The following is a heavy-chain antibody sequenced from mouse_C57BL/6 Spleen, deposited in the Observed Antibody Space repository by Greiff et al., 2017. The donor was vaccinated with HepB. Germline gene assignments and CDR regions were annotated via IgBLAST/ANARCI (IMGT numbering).Heavy chain of an antibody. J-gene: IGHJ4*01. D-gene: IGHD1-1*01. CDR2: ISSGGDYI. V-gene: IGHV5-9-1*02. CDR3: TRDYYGSSYEYYYAMDY. CDR1: GFTFSSYA. Sequence: EVMLVESGEGLVKPGGSLKLSCAASGFTFSSYAMSWVRQTPEKRLEWVAYISSGGDYIYYADTVKGRFTISRDNARNTLYLQMSSLKSEDTAMYYCTRDYYGSSYEYYYAMDYWGQGTSVTVSS.